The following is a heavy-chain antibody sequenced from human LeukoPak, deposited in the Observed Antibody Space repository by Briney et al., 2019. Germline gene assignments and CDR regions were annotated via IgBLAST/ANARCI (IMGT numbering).Heavy chain of an antibody. CDR2: IYTSGST. CDR3: ARRGRDGLDY. Sequence: SETLSLTCTVSGGSISSYYWSWIRQPPGKGLEWTGYIYTSGSTNYNPSLKSRVTISVDTSKNQFSLKLSSVTAADTAVYYCARRGRDGLDYWGQGTLVTVSS. J-gene: IGHJ4*02. CDR1: GGSISSYY. V-gene: IGHV4-4*09. D-gene: IGHD5-24*01.